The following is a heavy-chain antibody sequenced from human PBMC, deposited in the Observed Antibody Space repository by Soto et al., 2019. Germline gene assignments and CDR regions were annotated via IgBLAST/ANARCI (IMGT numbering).Heavy chain of an antibody. CDR3: ARGRSSTSPYPIGY. V-gene: IGHV4-31*03. CDR1: GGSISSAGYY. D-gene: IGHD2-2*01. J-gene: IGHJ4*02. CDR2: IYYSGST. Sequence: QVQLQESGPGLVKPSQTLSLTCTVSGGSISSAGYYWSWIRQHPGKCLEWIGYIYYSGSTYYNPSLKSRVNISVDTSKNQFSLKLSSVTAADTAVYYCARGRSSTSPYPIGYWGQGTLVTVSS.